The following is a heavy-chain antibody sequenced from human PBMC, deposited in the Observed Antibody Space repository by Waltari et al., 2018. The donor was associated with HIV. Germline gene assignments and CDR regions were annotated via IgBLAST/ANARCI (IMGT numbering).Heavy chain of an antibody. J-gene: IGHJ4*02. CDR2: IYSNATT. Sequence: EVQLVESGGGLIQPGGSLRLACAASGFAVINNYMSWVRQAPGKGLEWVSLIYSNATTYYADSVKGRFTIYRDNSKNTLYLQMNSLRADDTAVYFCATVLVRTSWVITTAPFDYWGQGTLVTVSS. D-gene: IGHD3-9*01. CDR1: GFAVINNY. CDR3: ATVLVRTSWVITTAPFDY. V-gene: IGHV3-53*01.